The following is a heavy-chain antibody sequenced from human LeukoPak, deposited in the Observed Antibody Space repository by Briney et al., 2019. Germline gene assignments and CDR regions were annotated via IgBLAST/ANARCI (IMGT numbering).Heavy chain of an antibody. CDR1: GFTVSSNY. Sequence: GGSLILSCAASGFTVSSNYMNWVRQAPGKGLEWVAFIRYDGSNKYYADSVKGRFTISRDNSKNTLYLQMNSLRAEDTAVYYCAKVDYGDPYYYYYYMDVWGKGTTVTISS. CDR3: AKVDYGDPYYYYYYMDV. V-gene: IGHV3-30*02. J-gene: IGHJ6*03. D-gene: IGHD4-17*01. CDR2: IRYDGSNK.